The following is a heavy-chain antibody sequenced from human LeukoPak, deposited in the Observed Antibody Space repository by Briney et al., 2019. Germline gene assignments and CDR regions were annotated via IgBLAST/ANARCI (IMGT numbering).Heavy chain of an antibody. CDR1: GFIFSDYG. J-gene: IGHJ4*02. CDR2: VRYDGNLK. D-gene: IGHD6-6*01. CDR3: VKERDTVTSSTFDY. Sequence: GGSLRLSCATSGFIFSDYGMYWVRQAPGKGLEWVAFVRYDGNLKYYADSVKGRFTISRDTSKNALSLQMNSLRTDDTAVYYCVKERDTVTSSTFDYWGQGTLVSLSS. V-gene: IGHV3-30*02.